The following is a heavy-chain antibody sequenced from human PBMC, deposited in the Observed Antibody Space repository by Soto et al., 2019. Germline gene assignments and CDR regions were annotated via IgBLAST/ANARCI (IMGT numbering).Heavy chain of an antibody. V-gene: IGHV4-39*01. CDR2: IYYSGST. CDR3: ARLETWILTDY. D-gene: IGHD5-18*01. Sequence: QLQLQESGPGLVKPSETLSLTCTVSGGSISSSSYYWGWIRQPPGKGLEWIGSIYYSGSTYYNPSLKSRVTISVDTSKNQFSLKLSSVTAADTAVYYCARLETWILTDYWGQGTLVTVSS. J-gene: IGHJ4*02. CDR1: GGSISSSSYY.